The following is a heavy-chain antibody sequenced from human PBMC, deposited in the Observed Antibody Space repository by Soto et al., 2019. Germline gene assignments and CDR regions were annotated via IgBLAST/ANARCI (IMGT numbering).Heavy chain of an antibody. Sequence: QVQLVQSGAEVKKPGSSVKVSCEASGGTFSGHAISWVRQAPGQGPEWMGGLIPLFGTTQHAQNFQDRLTIASDKSTSTAYMELTSLRFEDTAIYYCGRGPKWGYRFDSWGQGTLVTVSS. CDR1: GGTFSGHA. V-gene: IGHV1-69*06. CDR3: GRGPKWGYRFDS. CDR2: LIPLFGTT. D-gene: IGHD7-27*01. J-gene: IGHJ4*02.